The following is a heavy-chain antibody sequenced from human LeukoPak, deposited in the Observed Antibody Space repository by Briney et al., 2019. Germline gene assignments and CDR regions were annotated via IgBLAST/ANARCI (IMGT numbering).Heavy chain of an antibody. CDR1: RGSIRTYD. CDR3: ARESGYVSSQVWFEP. Sequence: PSDTLSLPCTVSRGSIRTYDGPGIPDSPEEGRECIGYIYSRGGNLYNPPLKTRDTISIHTPKKQVSLKVTSVTPAHTPVSYCARESGYVSSQVWFEPWGEGTVVTVS. J-gene: IGHJ5*02. CDR2: IYSRGGN. V-gene: IGHV4-59*13. D-gene: IGHD6-13*01.